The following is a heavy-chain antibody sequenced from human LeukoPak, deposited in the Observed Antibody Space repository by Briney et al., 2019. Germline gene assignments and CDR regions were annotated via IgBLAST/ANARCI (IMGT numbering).Heavy chain of an antibody. J-gene: IGHJ4*02. CDR2: INHSGST. Sequence: MPSESLSLTCAVYGGSFSGYYWNWIRQPPGKGLEWIGEINHSGSTNHNPSLKSRLTISVDTSKNQFSLKLSSVTAADTAVYYCARARGAEAIDYWGQGTRVTVSS. CDR3: ARARGAEAIDY. CDR1: GGSFSGYY. V-gene: IGHV4-34*01. D-gene: IGHD6-25*01.